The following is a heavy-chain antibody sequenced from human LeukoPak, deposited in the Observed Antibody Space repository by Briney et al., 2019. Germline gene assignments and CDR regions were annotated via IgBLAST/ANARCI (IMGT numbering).Heavy chain of an antibody. D-gene: IGHD3-3*01. Sequence: SETLSLTCTVSGGSISSHYWSWIRQPPGKGLEWIGYIYYSGSTNYNPSLKSRVTISVDTSKNQFSLKLSSVTAADTAVYYCARDRSGYSTYYYYYMDVWGKGTTVTVSS. CDR2: IYYSGST. CDR1: GGSISSHY. CDR3: ARDRSGYSTYYYYYMDV. V-gene: IGHV4-59*11. J-gene: IGHJ6*03.